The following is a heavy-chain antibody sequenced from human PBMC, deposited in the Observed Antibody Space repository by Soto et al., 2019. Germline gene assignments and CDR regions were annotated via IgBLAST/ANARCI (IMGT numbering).Heavy chain of an antibody. CDR2: INHSGST. V-gene: IGHV4-34*01. D-gene: IGHD3-22*01. J-gene: IGHJ3*02. CDR1: GGSFSCYY. CDR3: ARGYDSSGYYSRAAFDI. Sequence: KPSETLSLTCAVYGGSFSCYYWSWIRQPPGKGLEWIGEINHSGSTNYNPSLKSRVTISVDTSKNQFSLKLSSVTAADTAVYYCARGYDSSGYYSRAAFDIWGQGTMVTVSS.